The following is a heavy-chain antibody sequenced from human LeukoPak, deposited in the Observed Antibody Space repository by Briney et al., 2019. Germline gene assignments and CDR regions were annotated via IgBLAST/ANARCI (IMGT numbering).Heavy chain of an antibody. Sequence: GGSLRLSCAASGFTFSSYWMHWVRQAPGKGLVWVSRINSDGSSTSSADSVKGRFTISRDNAKSTLYLQMNSLRAEDTAVYYCAREVAYYGSGRSIDYWGQGTLVTVSS. J-gene: IGHJ4*02. CDR3: AREVAYYGSGRSIDY. V-gene: IGHV3-74*01. D-gene: IGHD3-10*01. CDR1: GFTFSSYW. CDR2: INSDGSST.